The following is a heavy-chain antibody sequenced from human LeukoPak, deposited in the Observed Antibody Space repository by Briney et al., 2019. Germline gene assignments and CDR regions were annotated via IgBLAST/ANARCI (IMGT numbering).Heavy chain of an antibody. J-gene: IGHJ4*02. Sequence: ASVKVSCKASGYSFTSYGISWVRQAPGQGLEWMGWISAYNSNTNYAQNLQGRVTMTTDTSTSTVYLDLRSLRSDDTAVYYCARAAGGGYFDIWGQGTLVTVSS. CDR3: ARAAGGGYFDI. V-gene: IGHV1-18*01. D-gene: IGHD6-13*01. CDR1: GYSFTSYG. CDR2: ISAYNSNT.